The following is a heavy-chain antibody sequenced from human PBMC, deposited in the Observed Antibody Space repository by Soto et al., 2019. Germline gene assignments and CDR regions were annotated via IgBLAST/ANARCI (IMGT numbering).Heavy chain of an antibody. Sequence: EMQLLESGGGLVQPGGSLRLSCVASGFSFSSYAMSWVRQTPGKGLEWVSGISGSGGRTYYADSVKGRFTISRDNSNNTLSMVLHMQIVGDTAVYCCAKVWDYALFDIWGQGTMVTVSA. D-gene: IGHD3-16*01. CDR2: ISGSGGRT. CDR3: AKVWDYALFDI. J-gene: IGHJ3*02. CDR1: GFSFSSYA. V-gene: IGHV3-23*01.